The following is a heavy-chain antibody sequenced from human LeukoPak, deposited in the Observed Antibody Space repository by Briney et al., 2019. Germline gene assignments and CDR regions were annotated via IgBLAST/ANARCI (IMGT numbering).Heavy chain of an antibody. CDR3: ARDSLGTFSAFDI. CDR1: GGSISSGGYY. Sequence: SQTLSLTCTVSGGSISSGGYYWSWIRQHPGKGLEWIGYIYYSGSTYYNPSLKSRVTISVDTSKNQFSLKLSSVTAADTAVYYCARDSLGTFSAFDIWGQGTMVTVSS. V-gene: IGHV4-31*03. D-gene: IGHD7-27*01. J-gene: IGHJ3*02. CDR2: IYYSGST.